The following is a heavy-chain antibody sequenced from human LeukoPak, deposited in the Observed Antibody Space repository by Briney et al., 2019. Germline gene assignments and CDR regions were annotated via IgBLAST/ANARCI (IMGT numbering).Heavy chain of an antibody. Sequence: SETLSLTCAVYGGSFSGYYWSWIRQPPGKGLEWIGEINHSGSTNYNPSLKSRVTISVDTSKNQFSLKLSSVTAADTAVYYCARGSGGYYYYYYYMDVWGKGTTVTVSS. V-gene: IGHV4-34*01. J-gene: IGHJ6*03. CDR3: ARGSGGYYYYYYYMDV. CDR1: GGSFSGYY. CDR2: INHSGST. D-gene: IGHD1-26*01.